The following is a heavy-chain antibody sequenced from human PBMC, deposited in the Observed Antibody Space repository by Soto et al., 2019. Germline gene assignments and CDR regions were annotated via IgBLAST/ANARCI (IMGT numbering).Heavy chain of an antibody. D-gene: IGHD5-12*01. J-gene: IGHJ4*02. Sequence: GASLKISCKGSGYSFTSYWIGWVRQMPGKGLEWMGIVYPGDSDTRYSPSFQGQVTISADKSISTAYLQWSSLKASDTAMYYCARPLNGDGYNYGLDYWGQGTLVTVSS. CDR1: GYSFTSYW. CDR3: ARPLNGDGYNYGLDY. CDR2: VYPGDSDT. V-gene: IGHV5-51*01.